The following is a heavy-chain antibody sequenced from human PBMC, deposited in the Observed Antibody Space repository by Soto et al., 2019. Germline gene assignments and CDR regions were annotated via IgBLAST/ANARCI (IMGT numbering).Heavy chain of an antibody. CDR3: AKPEVEVATILPYYFDY. Sequence: EVQLLESGGGLVQPGGSLRLSCAASGFTFSSYAMSWVRQAPGKGLEWVSAISGSGGSTYYADSVKGRFTISRDNSKNTLYLQMNSLRAEDTAVYCCAKPEVEVATILPYYFDYWGQGTLVTVSS. D-gene: IGHD5-12*01. CDR1: GFTFSSYA. J-gene: IGHJ4*02. V-gene: IGHV3-23*01. CDR2: ISGSGGST.